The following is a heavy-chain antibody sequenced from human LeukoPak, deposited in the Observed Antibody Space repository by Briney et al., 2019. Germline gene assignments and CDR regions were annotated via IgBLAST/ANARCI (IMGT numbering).Heavy chain of an antibody. J-gene: IGHJ6*02. V-gene: IGHV3-9*01. CDR1: GFTFDDYA. CDR3: ARDRAIGAFWSGYYTEAQNEIYYYYGMDV. Sequence: GGSLRPSCAASGFTFDDYAMHWVRHAPGKGLEWVSGISWNSGSIGYADSVKGRFTISRDNAKNSLYLQMNSLRAEDTAVYYCARDRAIGAFWSGYYTEAQNEIYYYYGMDVWGQGTTVTVSS. CDR2: ISWNSGSI. D-gene: IGHD3-3*01.